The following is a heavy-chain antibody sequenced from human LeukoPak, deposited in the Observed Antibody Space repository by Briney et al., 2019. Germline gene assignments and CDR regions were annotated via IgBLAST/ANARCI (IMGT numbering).Heavy chain of an antibody. J-gene: IGHJ4*02. CDR2: ISDSGGST. V-gene: IGHV3-64*04. Sequence: GSLRLSCSASGFPFSSYAMHWVRQAPGKGLEYVSAISDSGGSTYYADSVKGRFTISRDNSKNTLYLQMNSLRAEDTAVYYCARGRRDFDYWGQGTLVTVSS. CDR3: ARGRRDFDY. CDR1: GFPFSSYA.